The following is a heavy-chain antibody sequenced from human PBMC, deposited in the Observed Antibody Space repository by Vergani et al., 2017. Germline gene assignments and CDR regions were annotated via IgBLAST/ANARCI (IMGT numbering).Heavy chain of an antibody. CDR3: ARILPAARYYADYCGMVG. CDR1: GFSLSTSGVG. CDR2: IYWNDDK. V-gene: IGHV2-5*01. J-gene: IGHJ6*02. D-gene: IGHD3-3*01. Sequence: QITLKESGPTLVKPTQPLTLTCTFSGFSLSTSGVGVGWIRQPPGKALEWLALIYWNDDKRYSPSLKSSLTITKDTSKNQVVLTMTNMDPVNTATYYCARILPAARYYADYCGMVGWGRRTPVSGS.